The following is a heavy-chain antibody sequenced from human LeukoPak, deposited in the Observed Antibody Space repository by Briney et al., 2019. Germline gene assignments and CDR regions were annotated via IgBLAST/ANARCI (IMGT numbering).Heavy chain of an antibody. CDR1: GYTFTGYY. CDR2: INPNSGGT. D-gene: IGHD2-2*01. V-gene: IGHV1-2*02. J-gene: IGHJ6*03. CDR3: ARGAGLGYCSSTSCWDYMDV. Sequence: ASVKVSCKASGYTFTGYYMHWVRQAPGQGLEWMGWINPNSGGTNYAQKFQGRVTMTRDTSISTAYMELSRLRSDDTAVYYCARGAGLGYCSSTSCWDYMDVWGKGTTVTVSS.